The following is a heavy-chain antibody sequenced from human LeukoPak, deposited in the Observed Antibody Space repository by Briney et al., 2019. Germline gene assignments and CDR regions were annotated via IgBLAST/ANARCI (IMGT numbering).Heavy chain of an antibody. V-gene: IGHV4-39*07. CDR2: IFYSGTT. D-gene: IGHD3-22*01. Sequence: SETLSLTCTVSGDTISTSFYYWDWIRRPPGTGLEWIGGIFYSGTTYYNPSLKSRVTISVDTSKNQFSLKLSSVTAADTAVYYCARVGTDYYDSSGYYPLYFDYWGQGTLVTVSS. CDR3: ARVGTDYYDSSGYYPLYFDY. CDR1: GDTISTSFYY. J-gene: IGHJ4*02.